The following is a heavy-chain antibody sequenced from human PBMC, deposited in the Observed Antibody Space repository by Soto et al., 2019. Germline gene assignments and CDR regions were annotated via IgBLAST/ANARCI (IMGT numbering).Heavy chain of an antibody. D-gene: IGHD6-19*01. CDR2: IYHSGST. J-gene: IGHJ5*02. Sequence: PSETLSLTCTVSGGSISSYCWSWIRQPPGKGLEWIGYIYHSGSTYYNPSLKSRVTISVDRSKNQFSLKLSSVTAADTAVYYCARGSGWYGVYFWFDPWGQGTLVTVS. V-gene: IGHV4-30-2*01. CDR3: ARGSGWYGVYFWFDP. CDR1: GGSISSYC.